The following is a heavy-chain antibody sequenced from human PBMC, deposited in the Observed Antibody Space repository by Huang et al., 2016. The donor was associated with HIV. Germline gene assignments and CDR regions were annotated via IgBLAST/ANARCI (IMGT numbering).Heavy chain of an antibody. Sequence: QVQLVQSGAEVKTPGSSVKVSCKASGGTFSKYAISWVLQAPGQGLEWMGGTSPMFGTPNYARKVQGRVTITADDSTSTTYVEVSSLRSEDTALYYCARGQLGSYGDYDVLYWGQGTLVTVSS. CDR3: ARGQLGSYGDYDVLY. J-gene: IGHJ4*02. D-gene: IGHD4-17*01. CDR1: GGTFSKYA. CDR2: TSPMFGTP. V-gene: IGHV1-69*13.